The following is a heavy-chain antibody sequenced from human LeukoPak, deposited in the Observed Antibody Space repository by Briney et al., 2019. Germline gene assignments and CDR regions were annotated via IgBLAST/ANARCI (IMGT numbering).Heavy chain of an antibody. CDR3: ARSGIQLWTGYFDY. V-gene: IGHV3-30-3*01. Sequence: PRRALRLSCAASGFTFSSYAMHWVRQAPGKGLEWVAVISYDGSNKYYADSVKGRFTISRDNSKNTLYLQMNSLRAEDTAVYYCARSGIQLWTGYFDYWGQGTLVTVSS. D-gene: IGHD5-18*01. CDR2: ISYDGSNK. CDR1: GFTFSSYA. J-gene: IGHJ4*02.